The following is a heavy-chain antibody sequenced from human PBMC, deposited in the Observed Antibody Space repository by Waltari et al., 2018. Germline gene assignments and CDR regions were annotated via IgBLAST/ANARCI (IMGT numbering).Heavy chain of an antibody. J-gene: IGHJ4*02. V-gene: IGHV1-18*04. D-gene: IGHD1-20*01. CDR1: GYSFTSVG. CDR3: ATDNLNAFHN. CDR2: VSPLNGET. Sequence: QVQLLQSGAEVKEPGASVKVSCRASGYSFTSVGISWVRLAPGQGLEWVGWVSPLNGETNYAQNVQDRVTMTTDTSTSTAYMELRSLRFDDTAVYFCATDNLNAFHNWGQGTLVTVSS.